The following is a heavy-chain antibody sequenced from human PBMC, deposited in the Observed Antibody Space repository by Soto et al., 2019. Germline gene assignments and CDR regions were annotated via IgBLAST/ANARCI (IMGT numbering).Heavy chain of an antibody. CDR2: IYWDDDI. J-gene: IGHJ3*02. CDR3: AHRLGIRDDIGAFDI. D-gene: IGHD3-9*01. CDR1: GFSLTTSGVG. Sequence: QITLKEAGPTLVKPTQTLTLTCSFSGFSLTTSGVGMGWIRQPPGKALEWLALIYWDDDIRYSTSLRSRLIITKDTTKNQVVLTMTNMDPVDTGKYYCAHRLGIRDDIGAFDILGQGTTVTVSS. V-gene: IGHV2-5*02.